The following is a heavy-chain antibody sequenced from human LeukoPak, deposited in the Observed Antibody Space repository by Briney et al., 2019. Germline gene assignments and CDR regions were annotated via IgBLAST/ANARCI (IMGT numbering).Heavy chain of an antibody. J-gene: IGHJ4*02. CDR2: ISKGSGYI. CDR1: GFTFSNYS. Sequence: GGSLRLSCAGSGFTFSNYSFNWVRQAPGKGLEWVSSISKGSGYIYQTDSVKGRFTISRDNSKNSLYLEMNSLTAEDTALYYCAKGNLIGATLVGLDYWGQGTLVTVSS. CDR3: AKGNLIGATLVGLDY. D-gene: IGHD2-15*01. V-gene: IGHV3-21*04.